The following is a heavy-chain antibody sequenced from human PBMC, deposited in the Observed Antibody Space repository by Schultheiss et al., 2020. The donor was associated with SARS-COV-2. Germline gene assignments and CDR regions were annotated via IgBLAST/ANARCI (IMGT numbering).Heavy chain of an antibody. V-gene: IGHV3-33*01. CDR1: GFTFSSYG. CDR3: ARDRTDSSGWQYYYGMDV. J-gene: IGHJ6*02. CDR2: IWYDGSNK. D-gene: IGHD6-19*01. Sequence: GGSLRLSCAASGFTFSSYGMHWVRQAPGKGLEWVAVIWYDGSNKYYADSVKGRFTISRDNSKNTLYLQMNSLRAEDTAVYYCARDRTDSSGWQYYYGMDVWGQGTTVTVSS.